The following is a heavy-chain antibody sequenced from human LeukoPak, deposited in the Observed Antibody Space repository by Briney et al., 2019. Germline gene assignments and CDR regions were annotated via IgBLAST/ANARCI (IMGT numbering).Heavy chain of an antibody. CDR3: ARGRYCSSTSCYYAFDI. CDR1: GGSFSGHY. J-gene: IGHJ3*02. D-gene: IGHD2-2*01. CDR2: INHSGSS. V-gene: IGHV4-34*01. Sequence: SETLSLTCAVYGGSFSGHYWSWIRQPPGKGLERIGEINHSGSSNYNPSLMSRVTISVDTSKNQFSLKLSSVTAADTAVYYCARGRYCSSTSCYYAFDIWGQGTMVTVSS.